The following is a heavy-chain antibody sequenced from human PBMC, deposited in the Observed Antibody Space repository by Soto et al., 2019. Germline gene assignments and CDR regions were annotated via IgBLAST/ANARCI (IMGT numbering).Heavy chain of an antibody. D-gene: IGHD3-22*01. J-gene: IGHJ4*02. V-gene: IGHV1-3*01. CDR2: INAGNGNT. CDR3: ARGSGYYYWDDY. CDR1: GGTFSIYA. Sequence: ASVKVSCKASGGTFSIYAISWVRQAPGQRLEWMGWINAGNGNTKYSQKFQGRVTITRDTSASTAYMELSSLRSEDTAVYYCARGSGYYYWDDYWGQGTLVTVSS.